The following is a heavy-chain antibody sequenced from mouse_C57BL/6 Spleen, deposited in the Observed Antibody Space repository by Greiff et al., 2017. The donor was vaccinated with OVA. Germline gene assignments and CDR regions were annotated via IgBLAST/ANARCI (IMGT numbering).Heavy chain of an antibody. CDR1: GYTFTDYE. CDR2: IDPETGGT. V-gene: IGHV1-15*01. J-gene: IGHJ3*01. Sequence: VQLQQSGAELVRPGASVTLSCKASGYTFTDYEMHWVKQTPVHGLEWIGAIDPETGGTAYNQKFKGKAILTADKSSSTACMELRSLTSEDSAVYYCTRNYDYDGFAYWGQGTLVTVSA. CDR3: TRNYDYDGFAY. D-gene: IGHD2-4*01.